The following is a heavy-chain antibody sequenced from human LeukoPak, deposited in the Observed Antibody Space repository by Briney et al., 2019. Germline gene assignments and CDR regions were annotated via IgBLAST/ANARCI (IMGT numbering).Heavy chain of an antibody. CDR1: GFTFSDYY. V-gene: IGHV3-11*06. D-gene: IGHD6-19*01. Sequence: GGSLRLSCAASGFTFSDYYMSWIRQAPGKGLEWVSYISSSDTYTNYADSVKGRFTISRDNAKNSLYLQMNSLRAEDTAVYYCAGGRRGRVRIAVAGTSPFDYWGQGTLVTVSS. CDR2: ISSSDTYT. CDR3: AGGRRGRVRIAVAGTSPFDY. J-gene: IGHJ4*02.